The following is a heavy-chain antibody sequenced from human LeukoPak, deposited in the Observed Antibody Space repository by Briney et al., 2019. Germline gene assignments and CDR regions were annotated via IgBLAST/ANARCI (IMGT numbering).Heavy chain of an antibody. D-gene: IGHD3-22*01. Sequence: GGSLRLSCAASGFTFSSYSMNWVRQAPGKGLEWVSYISSSSSTIYYADSVKGRFTISRDNAKNSLYLQMNSLRAEDTAVYYCASGHPPYYYDSRHYAFDIWGQGTMVTVSS. CDR1: GFTFSSYS. J-gene: IGHJ3*02. CDR2: ISSSSSTI. CDR3: ASGHPPYYYDSRHYAFDI. V-gene: IGHV3-48*01.